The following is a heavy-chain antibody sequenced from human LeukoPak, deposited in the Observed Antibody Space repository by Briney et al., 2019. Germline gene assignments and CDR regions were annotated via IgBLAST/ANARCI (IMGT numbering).Heavy chain of an antibody. CDR1: GFTFSSYA. CDR2: ISGSGGST. CDR3: AKDAIQLWPNPIWYFDL. V-gene: IGHV3-23*01. J-gene: IGHJ2*01. Sequence: GGSLRLSCAASGFTFSSYAMSWVRQAPGKGLEWVSAISGSGGSTYYADSVKGRFTISRDNSKNTLYLQMNSLRAEDTAVYYCAKDAIQLWPNPIWYFDLWGRGTLVTVSS. D-gene: IGHD5-18*01.